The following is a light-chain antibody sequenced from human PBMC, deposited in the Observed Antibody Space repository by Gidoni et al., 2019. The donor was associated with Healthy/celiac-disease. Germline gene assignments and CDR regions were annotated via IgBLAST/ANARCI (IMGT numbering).Light chain of an antibody. CDR3: QQYNNWPPIT. V-gene: IGKV3-15*01. Sequence: EIVMTPSPATLSVSPVERATLSCRASQSVSSNLAWYQQKPGQAPRLLIYGASTRATGIPARFSGSGSGTEFTLTISSLQSEDFAVYYCQQYNNWPPITVGQGTRLEIK. J-gene: IGKJ5*01. CDR1: QSVSSN. CDR2: GAS.